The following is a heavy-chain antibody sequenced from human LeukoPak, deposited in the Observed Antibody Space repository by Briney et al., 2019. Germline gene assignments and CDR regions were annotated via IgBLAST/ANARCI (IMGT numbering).Heavy chain of an antibody. V-gene: IGHV3-30*02. CDR3: AKDRDSSSSYYDY. D-gene: IGHD6-6*01. CDR1: GFTFSSYG. Sequence: GGSLRLSCAASGFTFSSYGMHWVRQAPGKGLEWVAFIRYDGSNKYYADSVKGRFTISRDNSKNALYLQMNSLRAEDTAVYYCAKDRDSSSSYYDYWGQGTLVTVSS. CDR2: IRYDGSNK. J-gene: IGHJ4*02.